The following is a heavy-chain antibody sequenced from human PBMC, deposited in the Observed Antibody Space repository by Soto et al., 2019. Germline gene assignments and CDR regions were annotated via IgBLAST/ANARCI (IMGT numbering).Heavy chain of an antibody. CDR1: GLSFTDYW. V-gene: IGHV3-7*01. Sequence: EVQVVESGGGLVQPGGSMRLSCAVSGLSFTDYWMTWVRQAPGKVLEWVASIKTDGSEQYYVDSVKGRFTISRDNAKNSVYLQRSSRRGEDMAFYYCATDPPGDEGAFFYYWGQGALVSVSS. CDR2: IKTDGSEQ. CDR3: ATDPPGDEGAFFYY. J-gene: IGHJ4*02.